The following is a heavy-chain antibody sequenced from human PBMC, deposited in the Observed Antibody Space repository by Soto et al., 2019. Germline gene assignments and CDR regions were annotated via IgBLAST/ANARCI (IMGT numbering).Heavy chain of an antibody. CDR2: ISYDGSNK. J-gene: IGHJ3*02. Sequence: QVQLVESGGGVVQPGRSLRLSCAASGFTFSSYAMHWVRQAPGKGLEWVAVISYDGSNKYYADSVKGRFTISRDNSKNTLYLQMNSLRAEDTAVYYCAREHAVAATADAFAIWGQGTMVTVSS. D-gene: IGHD2-15*01. CDR3: AREHAVAATADAFAI. CDR1: GFTFSSYA. V-gene: IGHV3-30-3*01.